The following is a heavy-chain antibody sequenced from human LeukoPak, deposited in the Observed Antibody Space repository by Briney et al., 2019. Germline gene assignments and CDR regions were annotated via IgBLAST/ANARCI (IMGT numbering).Heavy chain of an antibody. CDR2: ISSSGSTI. CDR1: GFTFSSYE. Sequence: GGSLRLSCAASGFTFSSYEMNWVRQAPGKGLEWVSYISSSGSTIYYADSVKGRFTISRDNAQNSLYLQMNSLRTEDTAVYYCVRLQRAVTGNYWGQGTLVTVSS. CDR3: VRLQRAVTGNY. D-gene: IGHD4-11*01. J-gene: IGHJ4*02. V-gene: IGHV3-48*03.